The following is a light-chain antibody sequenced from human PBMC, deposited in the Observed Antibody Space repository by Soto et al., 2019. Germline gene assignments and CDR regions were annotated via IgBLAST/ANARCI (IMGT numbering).Light chain of an antibody. J-gene: IGKJ1*01. CDR1: QSVNSN. Sequence: EIVMTQSPATLSVSPGERATLSCRASQSVNSNLAWYQQKPGQAPRLLIYGASTRATGIPARFSGSGSGTEFTLTISSLQSEDFAVYYCQQYNNWPPTFGQGPKVAIK. CDR3: QQYNNWPPT. CDR2: GAS. V-gene: IGKV3-15*01.